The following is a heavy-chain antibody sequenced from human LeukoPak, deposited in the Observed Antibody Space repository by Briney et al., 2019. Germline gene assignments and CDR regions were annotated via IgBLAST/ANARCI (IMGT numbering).Heavy chain of an antibody. J-gene: IGHJ4*02. CDR2: IIPIFGTA. D-gene: IGHD3-3*01. Sequence: ASVKVSCKASGGTFGSYAISWVRQAPGQGLEWMGGIIPIFGTANYAQKFQGRVTITTDESTSTAYMELSSLRSEDTAVYYCARARRGFLEWLAFDYWGQGTLVTVSS. CDR3: ARARRGFLEWLAFDY. V-gene: IGHV1-69*05. CDR1: GGTFGSYA.